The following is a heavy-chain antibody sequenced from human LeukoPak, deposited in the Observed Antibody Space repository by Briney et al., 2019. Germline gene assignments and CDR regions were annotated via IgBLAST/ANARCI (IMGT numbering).Heavy chain of an antibody. V-gene: IGHV4-61*02. CDR2: IYTSGST. CDR3: ARGDGSGWSSNWFDP. Sequence: SETLSLTCTVSGGSISSGSYYWSWIRQPAGKGLEWIGRIYTSGSTNYNPSLKSRVTISVDTSKNQFSLKLSSVTAADTAVYYCARGDGSGWSSNWFDPWGQGTLVTVSS. D-gene: IGHD6-19*01. CDR1: GGSISSGSYY. J-gene: IGHJ5*02.